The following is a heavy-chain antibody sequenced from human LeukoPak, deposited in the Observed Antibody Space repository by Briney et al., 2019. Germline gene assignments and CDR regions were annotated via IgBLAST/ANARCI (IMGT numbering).Heavy chain of an antibody. V-gene: IGHV4-39*01. CDR2: IYYSWST. D-gene: IGHD6-19*01. CDR1: GGSISSSSYY. J-gene: IGHJ4*02. CDR3: ARHGLGIAVAGTLPSGHYFDY. Sequence: SETLSLTCTVSGGSISSSSYYWGWIRQPPGKGLEWIGSIYYSWSTYYNPSLKSRVTISVDTSKNQFSLKLSSVTAADTAVYYCARHGLGIAVAGTLPSGHYFDYWGQGTLVTVSS.